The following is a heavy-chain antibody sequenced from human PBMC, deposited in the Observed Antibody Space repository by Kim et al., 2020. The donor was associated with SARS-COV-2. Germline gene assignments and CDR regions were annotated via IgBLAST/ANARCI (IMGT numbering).Heavy chain of an antibody. J-gene: IGHJ3*02. D-gene: IGHD3-22*01. Sequence: GESLKISCKGSGYSFTSYWIGWVRQMPGKGLEWMGIIYPGDSDTRYSPSFQGQVTISADKSISTAYLQWSSLKASDTAMYYCAINYYDSSGYLLDAFDIWGQGTMVTVSS. CDR2: IYPGDSDT. CDR3: AINYYDSSGYLLDAFDI. CDR1: GYSFTSYW. V-gene: IGHV5-51*01.